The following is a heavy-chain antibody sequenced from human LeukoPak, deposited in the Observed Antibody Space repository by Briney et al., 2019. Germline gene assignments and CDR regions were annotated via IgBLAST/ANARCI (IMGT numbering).Heavy chain of an antibody. CDR2: IYYSGST. V-gene: IGHV4-59*08. CDR3: ARTTEYYDFWSGSCWFDP. CDR1: GGSISSYY. J-gene: IGHJ5*02. Sequence: SETLSLTCTVSGGSISSYYWSWIRQPPGKGTEWIGYIYYSGSTNYNPSLKSRVTISVDTSKNQFSLKLSSVTAADTAVYYCARTTEYYDFWSGSCWFDPWGQGTLVTVSS. D-gene: IGHD3-3*01.